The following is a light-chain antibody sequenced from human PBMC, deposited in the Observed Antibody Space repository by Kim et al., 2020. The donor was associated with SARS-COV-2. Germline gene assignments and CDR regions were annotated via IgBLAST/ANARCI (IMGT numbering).Light chain of an antibody. J-gene: IGKJ1*01. CDR1: ERGDSRF. CDR2: GAS. CDR3: QQYARSVWT. V-gene: IGKV3-20*01. Sequence: SPGEGATLSCRASERGDSRFLTWYQQKPDQAPRLLIYGASNRATGIPDRFIGGGSGTDFTLTINRLEPEDFAVYYCQQYARSVWTFGQGTKVDIK.